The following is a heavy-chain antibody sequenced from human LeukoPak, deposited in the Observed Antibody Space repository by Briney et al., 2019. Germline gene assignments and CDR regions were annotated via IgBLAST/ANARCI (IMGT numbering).Heavy chain of an antibody. CDR2: ISSSSSTI. D-gene: IGHD3-22*01. V-gene: IGHV3-48*01. Sequence: GGSLRLSCAASGFTFSSYSMNWVRQAPGKGLEWVSYISSSSSTIYYADSVKGRFTISRDNAKNSLYLQMNSLRAEDTAVYYCARGVGYYDSSGTIDYWGQGTLVTVSS. J-gene: IGHJ4*02. CDR1: GFTFSSYS. CDR3: ARGVGYYDSSGTIDY.